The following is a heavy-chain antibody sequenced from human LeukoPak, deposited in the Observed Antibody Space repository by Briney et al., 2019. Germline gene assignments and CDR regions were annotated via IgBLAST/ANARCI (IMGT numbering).Heavy chain of an antibody. D-gene: IGHD2-8*01. Sequence: SETLSLTCSVSGDSISNFYWNWIRQPPVKRLEWIGNIHYSGSSNYNPSLQSRVTMSIDTSRNQLFLKLTSVTAADTAVYYCALAPNSNWFDFWGQGTLVTVSS. CDR3: ALAPNSNWFDF. J-gene: IGHJ5*01. CDR2: IHYSGSS. V-gene: IGHV4-59*08. CDR1: GDSISNFY.